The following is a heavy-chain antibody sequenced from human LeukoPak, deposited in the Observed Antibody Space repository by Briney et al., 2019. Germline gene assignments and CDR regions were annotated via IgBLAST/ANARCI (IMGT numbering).Heavy chain of an antibody. V-gene: IGHV3-30*18. Sequence: GRSLRLSCAASGFTFSSYGMHWVRQAPGKGLEWVAVISYDGSNKYYANSVKGRFTISRDNSKNTLYLQMNSLRAEDTAVYYCAKSYYSSHAEWYFDYWGQGTLVTVSS. J-gene: IGHJ4*02. CDR2: ISYDGSNK. CDR1: GFTFSSYG. D-gene: IGHD3-3*01. CDR3: AKSYYSSHAEWYFDY.